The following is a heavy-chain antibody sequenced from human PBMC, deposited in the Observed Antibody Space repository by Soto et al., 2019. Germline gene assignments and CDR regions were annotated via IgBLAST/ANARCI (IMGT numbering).Heavy chain of an antibody. V-gene: IGHV3-30-3*01. CDR1: GFSFSSCA. CDR2: VSHDGSNK. Sequence: QVQLVESGGGVVQPGRSLRLSCAASGFSFSSCAMHWVRQAPGKGLEWVAVVSHDGSNKYYADSVKGRVTISRDNSINTVYLQMNSMRAEDTAVYYCARVSIAVAGSAYYFDYWGQGTLVTVSS. CDR3: ARVSIAVAGSAYYFDY. J-gene: IGHJ4*02. D-gene: IGHD6-19*01.